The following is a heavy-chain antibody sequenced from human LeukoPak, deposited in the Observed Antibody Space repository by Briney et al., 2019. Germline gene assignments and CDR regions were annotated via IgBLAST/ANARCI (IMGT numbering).Heavy chain of an antibody. J-gene: IGHJ5*01. V-gene: IGHV4-59*01. Sequence: TSSETLSLTCTVSGDSITSSYWSWIRQPPGKGLEWIAYTYYSGNTYYNPSLKGRVTISLDTSKSQFCLKVTPVTAADTAVYFCARGGYWFDSWGQGTLVTVSS. CDR2: TYYSGNT. CDR3: ARGGYWFDS. CDR1: GDSITSSY.